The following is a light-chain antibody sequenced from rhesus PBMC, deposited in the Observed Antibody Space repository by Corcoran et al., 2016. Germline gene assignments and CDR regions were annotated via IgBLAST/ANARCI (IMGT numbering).Light chain of an antibody. V-gene: IGKV1-22*01. Sequence: DIQMTQSPSSLSASVGDTVTITCRASQSISSWLAWYQQKPGKALKLLIYKASTLQSGVPSRFSGSGSGTDCTLTISSLQSEDFATYYCQQYSSSPWTFGQGTKVEIK. CDR3: QQYSSSPWT. CDR1: QSISSW. CDR2: KAS. J-gene: IGKJ1*01.